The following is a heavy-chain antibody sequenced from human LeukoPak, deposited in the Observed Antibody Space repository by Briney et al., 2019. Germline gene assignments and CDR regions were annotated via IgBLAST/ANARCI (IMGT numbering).Heavy chain of an antibody. CDR1: GFTFGDYA. CDR2: IREKASGGTT. J-gene: IGHJ4*02. CDR3: TRRRTDDSSGYYDF. V-gene: IGHV3-49*04. D-gene: IGHD3-22*01. Sequence: GGSLRLSCTTSGFTFGDYAMTWVRQAPGKGLEWVSAIREKASGGTTEYAASVRGRFTMSRDDSKGIAYLQMNSLKTEDTAVYYCTRRRTDDSSGYYDFWGQGTLVTVSS.